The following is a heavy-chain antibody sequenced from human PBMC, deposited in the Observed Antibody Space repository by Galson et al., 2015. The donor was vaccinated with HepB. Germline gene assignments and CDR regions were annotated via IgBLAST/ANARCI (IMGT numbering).Heavy chain of an antibody. CDR3: ARDAYCSSTSCSDAFDI. CDR1: GGSISSYY. V-gene: IGHV4-59*01. D-gene: IGHD2-2*01. CDR2: IYYSGST. J-gene: IGHJ3*02. Sequence: ETLSLTCTVSGGSISSYYWSWIRQPPGKGLGWIGYIYYSGSTNYNPSLKSRVTISVDTSKNQFSLKLCSVTAADTAVYYCARDAYCSSTSCSDAFDIWGQGTMVTVSS.